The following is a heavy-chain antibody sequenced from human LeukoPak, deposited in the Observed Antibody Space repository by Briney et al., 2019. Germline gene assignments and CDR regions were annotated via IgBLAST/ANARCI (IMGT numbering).Heavy chain of an antibody. Sequence: PGGSLRLSCAASGFTFSSYWMHWVRQAPGKGLVWVSRINSDGSSTSYADSVKGRFTISRDNAKNTLYLQMNSLRAEDTAVYYCVSYRPSNWFAPWGQGTLVTVSS. J-gene: IGHJ5*02. V-gene: IGHV3-74*01. D-gene: IGHD1-26*01. CDR2: INSDGSST. CDR3: VSYRPSNWFAP. CDR1: GFTFSSYW.